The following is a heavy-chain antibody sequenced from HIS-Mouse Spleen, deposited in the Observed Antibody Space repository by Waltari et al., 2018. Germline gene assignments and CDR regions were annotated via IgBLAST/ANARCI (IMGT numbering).Heavy chain of an antibody. D-gene: IGHD6-19*01. V-gene: IGHV5-51*03. CDR3: ARPHPYSSWYYFDY. Sequence: EVQLVQSGAEVKKPGESLKISCRGSGYSFTSYWIGWVRQMPGKGLEWMGNLDPGESGTRHSPSFQGQVTISADKSISTAYLQWSSLKASDTAMYYWARPHPYSSWYYFDYWGQGTLVTVSS. CDR2: LDPGESGT. CDR1: GYSFTSYW. J-gene: IGHJ4*02.